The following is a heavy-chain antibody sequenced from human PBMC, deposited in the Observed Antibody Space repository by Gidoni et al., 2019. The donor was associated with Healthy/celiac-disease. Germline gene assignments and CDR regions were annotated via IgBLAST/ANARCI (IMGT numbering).Heavy chain of an antibody. CDR3: ARENGSGRNFDY. V-gene: IGHV3-33*01. J-gene: IGHJ4*02. CDR2: IWYDGSNK. CDR1: GFTFSSYG. Sequence: QVQLVESGGGVVKPGRSLRHSCAASGFTFSSYGMHWVRQAPGKGLEWVAVIWYDGSNKYYADSVKGRFTISRDNSKNTLYLQMNSLRAEDTAVYYCARENGSGRNFDYWGQGTLVTVSS. D-gene: IGHD3-10*01.